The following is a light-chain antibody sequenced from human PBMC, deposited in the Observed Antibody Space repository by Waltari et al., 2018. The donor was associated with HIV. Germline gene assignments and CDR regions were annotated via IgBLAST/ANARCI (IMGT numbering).Light chain of an antibody. Sequence: EVVMTQSPVTLSVSPGDRATLSCRASQSVRSNLAWYQQKPGQAPRLLIYGASTRATGIPARFSGSGSGTEFTLTISSLQSEDFAVYYCQQYNDWPPGTFGQGTKVEVK. CDR3: QQYNDWPPGT. J-gene: IGKJ1*01. CDR2: GAS. V-gene: IGKV3-15*01. CDR1: QSVRSN.